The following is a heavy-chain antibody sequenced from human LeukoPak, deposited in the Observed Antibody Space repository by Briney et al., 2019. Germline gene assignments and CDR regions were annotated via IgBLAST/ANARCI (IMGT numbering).Heavy chain of an antibody. V-gene: IGHV3-48*01. D-gene: IGHD3-10*01. J-gene: IGHJ4*02. Sequence: GGSLRLSCAASGFTFSRYSMNWVRQAPGKGLEWVSYISSSSSSRSSIIYYADSVKGRFTISRDNAKNSLYLQMNSLRVEDTAVYYCARDYFGSGSYHIDYWGQGTLVTVSS. CDR3: ARDYFGSGSYHIDY. CDR2: ISSSSSSRSSII. CDR1: GFTFSRYS.